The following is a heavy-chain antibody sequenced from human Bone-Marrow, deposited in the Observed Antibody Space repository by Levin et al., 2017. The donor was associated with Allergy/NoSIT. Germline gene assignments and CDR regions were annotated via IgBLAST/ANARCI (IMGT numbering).Heavy chain of an antibody. D-gene: IGHD2-15*01. J-gene: IGHJ3*02. CDR2: IVVGTGYT. CDR3: ATMGSVKVIAATRLGAFDI. CDR1: GFTFTSSA. V-gene: IGHV1-58*01. Sequence: KISCKASGFTFTSSAVQWVRQARGQRLEWIGWIVVGTGYTNYAQKFQERVTITRDMSTSTAYMELSSLRSEDTAVYYCATMGSVKVIAATRLGAFDIWGQGTLVTVSS.